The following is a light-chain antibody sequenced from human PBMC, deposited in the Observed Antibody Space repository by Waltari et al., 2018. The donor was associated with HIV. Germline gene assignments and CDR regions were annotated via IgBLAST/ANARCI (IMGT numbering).Light chain of an antibody. CDR1: QSVSSY. CDR2: DAS. CDR3: QQRNNWPSFS. J-gene: IGKJ4*01. Sequence: EVVLTQSPATLSLSPGNTATLSCRASQSVSSYLAWYQQKPGQAPRLLIYDASNRATGIPPRFSGSGSGTDFTLTISSLEPEDFPVYYCQQRNNWPSFSFGGGTKVEIK. V-gene: IGKV3-11*01.